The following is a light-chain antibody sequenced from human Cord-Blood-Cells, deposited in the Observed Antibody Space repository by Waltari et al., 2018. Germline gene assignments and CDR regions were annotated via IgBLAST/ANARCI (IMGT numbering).Light chain of an antibody. J-gene: IGKJ4*01. CDR3: QQYGSSPSLT. Sequence: EIGLTQSPGTLSLSPGERATLSCRAIQSVSSSYLAWYQQKPGQAPRLLIYGASSRATGIPDRFSGSGSGTDFTLTISRLEPEDFAVYYCQQYGSSPSLTFGGGTKVEIK. V-gene: IGKV3-20*01. CDR1: QSVSSSY. CDR2: GAS.